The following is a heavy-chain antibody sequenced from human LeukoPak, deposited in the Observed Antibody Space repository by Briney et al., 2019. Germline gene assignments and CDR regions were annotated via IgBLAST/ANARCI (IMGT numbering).Heavy chain of an antibody. CDR3: ARAPSYYYDSSAYRQPRHFQH. CDR1: SGSVSSGGYY. Sequence: SQTLSLTCTVSSGSVSSGGYYWNWIRQHPGKGLGWIGYISYSGNTFYNPSLKSRVSISVDTSKNQFSLKLSSVTAADTAVYYCARAPSYYYDSSAYRQPRHFQHWGQGTLVTVSS. J-gene: IGHJ1*01. CDR2: ISYSGNT. D-gene: IGHD3-22*01. V-gene: IGHV4-31*03.